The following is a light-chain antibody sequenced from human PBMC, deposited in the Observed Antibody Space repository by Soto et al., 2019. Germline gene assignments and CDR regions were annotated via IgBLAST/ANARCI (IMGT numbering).Light chain of an antibody. Sequence: SVLAQPASVSGSPGQSITISCTGTISDIGGYEYVSWYQQHPGKAPRLMIYEVTYRPSGVSNRFSGSKSGSTASLTISGLQAEAEADYYCSSYTDSSTLGLYVFGTGTKVTVL. J-gene: IGLJ1*01. V-gene: IGLV2-14*01. CDR1: ISDIGGYEY. CDR2: EVT. CDR3: SSYTDSSTLGLYV.